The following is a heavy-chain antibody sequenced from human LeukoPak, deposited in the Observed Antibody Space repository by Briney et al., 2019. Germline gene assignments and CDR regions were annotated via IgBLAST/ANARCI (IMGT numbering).Heavy chain of an antibody. D-gene: IGHD6-19*01. CDR2: IYYSGST. CDR3: ARDRADSSGWYVGYYYYYMDV. V-gene: IGHV4-39*02. Sequence: PSETLSLTCTVSGGSISSSSYYWGWIRQPPGKGLEWIGSIYYSGSTYYNPSLKSRVTISVDTSKNQFSLKLSSVTAADTAVYYCARDRADSSGWYVGYYYYYMDVWGKGTTVTVSS. J-gene: IGHJ6*03. CDR1: GGSISSSSYY.